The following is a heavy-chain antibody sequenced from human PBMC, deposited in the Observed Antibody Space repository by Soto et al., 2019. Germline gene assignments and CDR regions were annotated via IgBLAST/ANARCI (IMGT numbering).Heavy chain of an antibody. V-gene: IGHV4-59*01. CDR1: GGSISTYY. CDR2: IYYSGNT. CDR3: ARDGSLYSSGWYRYYYYGMDV. J-gene: IGHJ6*02. D-gene: IGHD6-19*01. Sequence: SETLSLTCTVSGGSISTYYWSWIRQPPGKGLEWIGYIYYSGNTNYDPSLKSRVTISIDTSKNQFSLKLSSVTAADTAVYYCARDGSLYSSGWYRYYYYGMDVWGQGTTVTVSS.